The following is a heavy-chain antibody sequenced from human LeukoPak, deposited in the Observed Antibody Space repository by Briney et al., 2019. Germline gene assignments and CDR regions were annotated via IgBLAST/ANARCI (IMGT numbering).Heavy chain of an antibody. J-gene: IGHJ4*02. CDR2: FYTSGSP. D-gene: IGHD3-16*01. CDR3: ARIGGITYFDY. V-gene: IGHV4-4*07. CDR1: GGYISSYY. Sequence: SETLSPTCTVSGGYISSYYWSWIRQPAGKELEWIGRFYTSGSPNYNPSLKSRVTMSVDTSKSQFSLRLSSVSPADTAVYYCARIGGITYFDYWGQGTLVTVSS.